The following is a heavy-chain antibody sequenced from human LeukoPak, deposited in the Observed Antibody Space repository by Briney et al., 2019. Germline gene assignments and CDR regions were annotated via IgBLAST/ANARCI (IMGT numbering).Heavy chain of an antibody. V-gene: IGHV3-30*02. CDR3: ARDRTLCDY. CDR1: GFTLSNYG. Sequence: GGSLRLSCAASGFTLSNYGMHWVRQAPGKGLEWVAFIRFDESDKYYADSVKGRFTISRDKSKNTLYLQMNNLRAEDTAVYYCARDRTLCDYWGQGTLVTVSS. CDR2: IRFDESDK. D-gene: IGHD3/OR15-3a*01. J-gene: IGHJ4*02.